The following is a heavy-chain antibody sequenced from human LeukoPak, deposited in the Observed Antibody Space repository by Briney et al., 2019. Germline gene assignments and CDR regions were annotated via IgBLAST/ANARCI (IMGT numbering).Heavy chain of an antibody. V-gene: IGHV4-39*07. CDR2: IYHSGST. Sequence: SETLSLTCTVSGDSIRSSSYYWGWIRQPPGKGLEWIGEIYHSGSTNYNPSLKSRVTISVDKSKNQFSLKLSSVTAADTAVYYCARTPGHYDILTGFQRDCAFDIWGQGTMVTVSS. CDR1: GDSIRSSSYY. D-gene: IGHD3-9*01. CDR3: ARTPGHYDILTGFQRDCAFDI. J-gene: IGHJ3*02.